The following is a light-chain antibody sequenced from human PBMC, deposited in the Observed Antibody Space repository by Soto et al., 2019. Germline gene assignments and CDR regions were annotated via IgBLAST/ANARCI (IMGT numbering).Light chain of an antibody. CDR1: RSDVGGYNY. CDR3: SSYTSSSTLGV. J-gene: IGLJ1*01. CDR2: EVT. Sequence: QSALTQPASVSGSPGQSINISCTGTRSDVGGYNYVSWYQQHPGKAPKLMTYEVTNRPSGVSNRFSGSKSGNTASLTISGLQAEDEADYYCSSYTSSSTLGVFGTGTKLTVL. V-gene: IGLV2-14*01.